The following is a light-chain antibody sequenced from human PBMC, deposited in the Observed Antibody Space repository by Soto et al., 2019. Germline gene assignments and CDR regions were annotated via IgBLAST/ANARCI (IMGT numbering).Light chain of an antibody. CDR3: QQYHIYSGT. CDR2: ASY. CDR1: QSISTY. Sequence: DIMLTQSPSSLSASVGDRVTITCRASQSISTYLNWYQQKPGTAPKLLIYASYTLQSGVPSRFSGRGSGSDFTLTINSLQPDDFATYYCQQYHIYSGTFGQGTKVDIK. J-gene: IGKJ1*01. V-gene: IGKV1-39*01.